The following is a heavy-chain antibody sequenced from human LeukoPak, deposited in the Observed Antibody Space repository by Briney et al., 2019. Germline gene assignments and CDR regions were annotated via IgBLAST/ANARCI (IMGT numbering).Heavy chain of an antibody. CDR1: GGSFGGYY. CDR3: ARGLGYYDSSGA. J-gene: IGHJ5*02. Sequence: PSETLSLTCAVYGGSFGGYYWGWIRQPPGKGLEWIGEINHSGSTNYNPSLKSRVTISVDTSKNQFSLKLSSVTAADTAVYYCARGLGYYDSSGAWGQGTLVTVSS. D-gene: IGHD3-22*01. CDR2: INHSGST. V-gene: IGHV4-34*01.